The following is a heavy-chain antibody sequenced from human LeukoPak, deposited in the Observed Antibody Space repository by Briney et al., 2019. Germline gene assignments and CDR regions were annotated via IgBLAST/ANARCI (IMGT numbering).Heavy chain of an antibody. CDR1: GFSFGDYA. CDR2: IRGKAYGGTT. J-gene: IGHJ4*02. V-gene: IGHV3-49*04. CDR3: SRSITGNGWKYYFDH. D-gene: IGHD6-19*01. Sequence: GGSLRLSCTASGFSFGDYAMTWVRQAPGGGLEWVGFIRGKAYGGTTEYAASVQGRFTISRDDSKRIAYLQMNSLKSEDTAMYYCSRSITGNGWKYYFDHWGPGTRLTVSS.